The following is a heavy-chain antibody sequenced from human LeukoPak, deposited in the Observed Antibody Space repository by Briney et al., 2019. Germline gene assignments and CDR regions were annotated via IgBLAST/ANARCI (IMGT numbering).Heavy chain of an antibody. D-gene: IGHD2-8*01. CDR3: ARDRGLPAVWRAFDI. J-gene: IGHJ3*02. CDR1: GFTFDNYG. Sequence: GGSLRLSCAASGFTFDNYGMSWVRQAPGKGLEWVSGIKWNGSSTGYADSVKGRFTISRDNAKNSLYLQMNSLRAEDTALYYCARDRGLPAVWRAFDIWGQGTMVTVSS. CDR2: IKWNGSST. V-gene: IGHV3-20*04.